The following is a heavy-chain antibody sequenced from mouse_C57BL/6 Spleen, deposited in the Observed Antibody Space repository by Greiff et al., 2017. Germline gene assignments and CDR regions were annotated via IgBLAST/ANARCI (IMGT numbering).Heavy chain of an antibody. D-gene: IGHD1-1*01. Sequence: EVKLEESGGGLVQPGGSMKLSCVASGFTFSNYWMNWVRQSPEKGLEWVAQIRLKSDNYATHYAESVKGRFTISRDDSKSSVYLQMNNLRAEDTGIYYCTFHYYGSPYFDYWGQGTTLTVSS. CDR1: GFTFSNYW. CDR3: TFHYYGSPYFDY. CDR2: IRLKSDNYAT. V-gene: IGHV6-3*01. J-gene: IGHJ2*01.